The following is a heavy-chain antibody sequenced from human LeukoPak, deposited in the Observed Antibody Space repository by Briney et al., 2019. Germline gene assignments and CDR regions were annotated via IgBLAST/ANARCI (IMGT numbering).Heavy chain of an antibody. V-gene: IGHV4-4*07. CDR1: GGSISSYY. J-gene: IGHJ4*02. D-gene: IGHD2-15*01. CDR3: ARDPYCSGGSCLSYFDY. Sequence: PSETLSLTCTVSGGSISSYYWSWIRQPAGKGLEWIGRIYTSGSTNYNPSLKSRVTMSVDTSKNQFSLKLSSVTAADTAVYYCARDPYCSGGSCLSYFDYWGQGTLVTVSS. CDR2: IYTSGST.